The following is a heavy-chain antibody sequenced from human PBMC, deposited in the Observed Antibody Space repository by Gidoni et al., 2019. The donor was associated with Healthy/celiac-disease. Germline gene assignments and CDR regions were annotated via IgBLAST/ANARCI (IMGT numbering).Heavy chain of an antibody. D-gene: IGHD5-12*01. CDR1: GFTFSSYS. V-gene: IGHV3-23*01. Sequence: EVQLLESGGGLVQPGGSLRLSCAASGFTFSSYSMSWVRQAPGKGLEWVSAISGSGGSTYYADSVKGRFTISRDNSKNTLYLQMNSLRAEDTAVYYCAKGGGYDSHFDYWGQGTLVTVSS. CDR3: AKGGGYDSHFDY. J-gene: IGHJ4*02. CDR2: ISGSGGST.